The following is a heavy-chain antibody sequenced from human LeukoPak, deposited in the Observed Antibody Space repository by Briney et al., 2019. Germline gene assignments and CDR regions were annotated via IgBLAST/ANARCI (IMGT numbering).Heavy chain of an antibody. CDR1: GYSISSGSFY. CDR3: ARDQLGSGNYGMDV. V-gene: IGHV4-31*03. CDR2: IYFSGTT. D-gene: IGHD1-1*01. J-gene: IGHJ6*02. Sequence: PSETLSLTCSVSGYSISSGSFYWSWVRQLPGKGLEWLGCIYFSGTTYYHPSFQSRLTLSLDTSKNQFSLNLTSVTVADTAVYYCARDQLGSGNYGMDVWGPGTTVTVSS.